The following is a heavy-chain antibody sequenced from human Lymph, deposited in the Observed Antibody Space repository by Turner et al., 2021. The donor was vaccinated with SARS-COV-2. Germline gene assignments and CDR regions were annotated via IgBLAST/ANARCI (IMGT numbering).Heavy chain of an antibody. CDR3: ARGKSPLLRFLEWILSLDS. CDR1: GYIFTSYA. Sequence: QVQLVQSGAEVKKPGGSVKVSCKASGYIFTSYAMHWVRQAPGQRLEWMGWINGGNGNKKYSKKFEGRVTITRDTSASTAYMEWSSLRSEDTAVYYCARGKSPLLRFLEWILSLDSWGQGTLVTVSS. CDR2: INGGNGNK. J-gene: IGHJ4*02. V-gene: IGHV1-3*01. D-gene: IGHD3-3*01.